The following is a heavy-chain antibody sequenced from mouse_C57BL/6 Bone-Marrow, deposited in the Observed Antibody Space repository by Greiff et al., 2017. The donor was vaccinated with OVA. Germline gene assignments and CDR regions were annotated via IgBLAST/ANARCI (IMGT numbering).Heavy chain of an antibody. CDR3: ARFSKDYDEDY. CDR2: IRNKANGYTT. J-gene: IGHJ2*01. Sequence: EVKLMESGGGLVQPGGSLSLSCAASGFTFTDYYMSWVRQPPGKALEWLGFIRNKANGYTTEYSASVKGRFTISRDNSQSILYLQMNARRVKDSATYYGARFSKDYDEDYGGKGT. D-gene: IGHD2-4*01. V-gene: IGHV7-3*01. CDR1: GFTFTDYY.